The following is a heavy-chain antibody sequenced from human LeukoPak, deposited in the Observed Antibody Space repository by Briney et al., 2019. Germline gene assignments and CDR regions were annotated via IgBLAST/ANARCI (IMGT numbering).Heavy chain of an antibody. CDR2: INTDGSST. V-gene: IGHV3-74*01. CDR3: ARGYSSSYRIDY. CDR1: GFTFSSYW. D-gene: IGHD6-6*01. Sequence: QPGGSLRLSCAASGFTFSSYWMHWVRQAPGKGLVWVSRINTDGSSTTYADSVKGRFTISRDNAKNTLYLQMNSLSAEDTAVYYCARGYSSSYRIDYWGQGTLVTDFS. J-gene: IGHJ4*02.